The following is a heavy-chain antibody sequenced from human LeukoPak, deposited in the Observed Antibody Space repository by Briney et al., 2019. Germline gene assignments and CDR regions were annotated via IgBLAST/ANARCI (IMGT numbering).Heavy chain of an antibody. J-gene: IGHJ4*02. Sequence: GGSLILSCAASGFTFSSYGMHWVRQAPGKGLEWVAFIRYDGSNKYYADSVKGRFTISRDNSKNTLYLQMNSLRAEDTAVYYCANVDYYDSSGSLDYWGQGTLVTVSS. V-gene: IGHV3-30*02. CDR3: ANVDYYDSSGSLDY. CDR2: IRYDGSNK. D-gene: IGHD3-22*01. CDR1: GFTFSSYG.